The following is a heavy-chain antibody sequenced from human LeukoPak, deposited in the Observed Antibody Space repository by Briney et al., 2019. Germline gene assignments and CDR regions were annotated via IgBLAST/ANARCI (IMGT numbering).Heavy chain of an antibody. CDR1: GYTFTNYY. CDR3: ARSNNYYESSGYNAKTRRDFDY. J-gene: IGHJ4*02. V-gene: IGHV1-46*01. CDR2: VNPSGGGT. Sequence: ATVTVSCKASGYTFTNYYMHWVRQAPGQGLEWMGIVNPSGGGTTYAQKFQGRVTMTRATSTSTVYMELSSLRSEDTAVYYCARSNNYYESSGYNAKTRRDFDYWGQGTLVTVSS. D-gene: IGHD3-22*01.